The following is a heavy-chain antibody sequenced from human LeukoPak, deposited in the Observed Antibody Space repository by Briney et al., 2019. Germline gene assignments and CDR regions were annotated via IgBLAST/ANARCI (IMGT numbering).Heavy chain of an antibody. CDR1: GFTFSSYA. J-gene: IGHJ5*02. CDR2: ISGSGDST. V-gene: IGHV3-23*01. Sequence: GGSLRLSCAASGFTFSSYAMSWVRQAPGKGLEWVSVISGSGDSTFFADSVKGRFTISRDNSKNTLYLQMNSLRAEDTAVYYCAKDLTLRDSWYQYNWFDPWGQGTLVTVSS. D-gene: IGHD6-13*01. CDR3: AKDLTLRDSWYQYNWFDP.